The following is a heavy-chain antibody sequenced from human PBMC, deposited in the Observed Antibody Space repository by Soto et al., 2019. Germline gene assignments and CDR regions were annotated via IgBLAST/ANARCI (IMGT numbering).Heavy chain of an antibody. V-gene: IGHV3-23*01. CDR3: AKQSPYSNSWYDIDY. D-gene: IGHD6-13*01. Sequence: EVQLLESGGGLVQPGGSLRLSCAASGFTFSTYAMNCVRQAPGMGLEWVLGISGSGGSTHYADAVKGRFTISRDNSKNTLYLQMDSLRAEDTAVYYCAKQSPYSNSWYDIDYWGQGTLVIVST. CDR2: ISGSGGST. CDR1: GFTFSTYA. J-gene: IGHJ4*02.